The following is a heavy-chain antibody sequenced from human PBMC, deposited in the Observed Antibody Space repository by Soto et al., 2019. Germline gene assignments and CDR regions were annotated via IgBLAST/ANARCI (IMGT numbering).Heavy chain of an antibody. CDR1: GYTFSTYA. D-gene: IGHD1-1*01. Sequence: GASVKVSCKASGYTFSTYALHWVRQAPGQGLEWMGWINGGNGHTGFSQKFKDRVTISRDTPASKAYMELSGLRSEDTAVYYSASGKVMEENYYYYGMDVWAQGTTVTVSS. CDR3: ASGKVMEENYYYYGMDV. J-gene: IGHJ6*02. CDR2: INGGNGHT. V-gene: IGHV1-3*01.